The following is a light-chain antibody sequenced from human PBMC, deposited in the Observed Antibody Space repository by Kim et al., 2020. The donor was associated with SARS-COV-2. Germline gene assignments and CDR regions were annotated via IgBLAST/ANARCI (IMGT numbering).Light chain of an antibody. CDR1: QSVSDTS. J-gene: IGKJ5*01. CDR3: QQYGRSPIT. Sequence: EIVLTQSPGTLSLSPGERATLSCRASQSVSDTSLAWYQQRPGQDPRLLIYGASSRATGIPDRFSGGGSGTDFTLTISRLETEDFAVYYCQQYGRSPITFGQGTRLEIK. CDR2: GAS. V-gene: IGKV3-20*01.